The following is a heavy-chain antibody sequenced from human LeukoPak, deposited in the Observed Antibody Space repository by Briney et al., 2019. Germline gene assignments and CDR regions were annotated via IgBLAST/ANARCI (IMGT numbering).Heavy chain of an antibody. D-gene: IGHD3-16*02. J-gene: IGHJ5*02. Sequence: SVKVSCKASGGTFSSYAISWVRQAPGQGLEWMGRIIPIFGTANYAQKFQGRVTITTDESTSTAYMELSSLRSEDTAVYYCAREREGYYDYVWGSYRLGHWGQGTLVTVSS. CDR1: GGTFSSYA. V-gene: IGHV1-69*05. CDR2: IIPIFGTA. CDR3: AREREGYYDYVWGSYRLGH.